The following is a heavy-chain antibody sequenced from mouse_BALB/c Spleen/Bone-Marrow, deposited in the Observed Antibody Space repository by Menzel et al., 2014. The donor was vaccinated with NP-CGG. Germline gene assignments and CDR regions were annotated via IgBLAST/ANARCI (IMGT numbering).Heavy chain of an antibody. CDR1: GYSITSGYG. Sequence: VQLQQPGPDLVKPSQSLSLTCTVAGYSITSGYGWHWIRQFPGNKLEWMGYIHYSGSTNYNPSLQSRISITRDTSKNQFFLQLNSVTTEDTATYYCVRETTVVADFDYWGQGTTLTVSS. D-gene: IGHD1-1*01. J-gene: IGHJ2*01. CDR2: IHYSGST. V-gene: IGHV3-1*02. CDR3: VRETTVVADFDY.